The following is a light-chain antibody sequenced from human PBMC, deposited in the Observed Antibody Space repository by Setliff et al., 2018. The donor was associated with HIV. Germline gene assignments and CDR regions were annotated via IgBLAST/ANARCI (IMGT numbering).Light chain of an antibody. J-gene: IGLJ1*01. CDR1: SSDVGGYNY. Sequence: QSVLTQPVSVSGSPGQSITISCTGTSSDVGGYNYVSWYQQHPGKAPKLMIFEVSNRPSGISNRFSGSKSGNTASLTISGLQAEDEADYYCSSYAVTNTLPFGTGTKVTVL. CDR2: EVS. CDR3: SSYAVTNTLP. V-gene: IGLV2-14*01.